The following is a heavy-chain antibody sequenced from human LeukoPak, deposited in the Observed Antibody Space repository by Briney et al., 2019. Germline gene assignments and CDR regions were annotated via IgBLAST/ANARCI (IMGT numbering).Heavy chain of an antibody. J-gene: IGHJ6*04. CDR3: ARRPSGYCSGGSCYPVYYYYGMDV. CDR1: GFTFSSYS. D-gene: IGHD2-15*01. V-gene: IGHV3-21*01. CDR2: ISSSSSYI. Sequence: GGSLRLSCAASGFTFSSYSVNWVRQAPGKGLEWVSSISSSSSYIYYADSVKGRFTISRDNAKNSLYLQMNSLRAEDTAVYYCARRPSGYCSGGSCYPVYYYYGMDVWGKGTTVTVSS.